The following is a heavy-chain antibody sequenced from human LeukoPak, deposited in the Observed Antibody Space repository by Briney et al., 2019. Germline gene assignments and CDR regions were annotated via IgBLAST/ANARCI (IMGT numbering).Heavy chain of an antibody. V-gene: IGHV5-51*01. CDR2: IFPGDPET. Sequence: GESLKISCEASGYSFTSYWIHWVRQMPGKGLEWMGIIFPGDPETRYSPSFQGQVSISADKSITTAYLQWSSLKASDTATYYCATNLRGFGEGLDVWGQGTTVTVSS. J-gene: IGHJ6*02. CDR3: ATNLRGFGEGLDV. D-gene: IGHD3-10*01. CDR1: GYSFTSYW.